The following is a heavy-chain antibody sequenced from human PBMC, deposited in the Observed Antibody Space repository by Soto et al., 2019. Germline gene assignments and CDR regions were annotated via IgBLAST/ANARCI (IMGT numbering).Heavy chain of an antibody. J-gene: IGHJ4*02. CDR2: IYYSGRT. V-gene: IGHV4-31*03. CDR1: GGSISSGGYY. Sequence: QVQLQESGPGLVKPSQTLSLTCTVSGGSISSGGYYWSWIRQHPGKGLEWSGYIYYSGRTCYNPSLKRRVTLAVDTSKNQFALKLSSVTAADTAVYYWARGVIHWGQGTLVTVSS. CDR3: ARGVIH. D-gene: IGHD2-21*01.